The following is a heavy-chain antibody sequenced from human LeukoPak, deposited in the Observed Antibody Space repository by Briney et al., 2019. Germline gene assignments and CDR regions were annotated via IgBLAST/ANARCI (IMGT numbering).Heavy chain of an antibody. Sequence: SETLSLTCAVYGGSFSGYYWTWIRQPPGKGLEWIGEINHSGSTNYNPSLKSRVTISVDTSKNQFSLKLSSVTAADTAVYYCARGYYYGSGSPQFDYWGQGTLVTVSS. CDR3: ARGYYYGSGSPQFDY. J-gene: IGHJ4*02. D-gene: IGHD3-10*01. CDR2: INHSGST. V-gene: IGHV4-34*01. CDR1: GGSFSGYY.